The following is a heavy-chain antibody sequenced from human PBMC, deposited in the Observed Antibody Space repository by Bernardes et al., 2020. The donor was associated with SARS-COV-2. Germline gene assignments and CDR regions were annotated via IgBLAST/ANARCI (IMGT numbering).Heavy chain of an antibody. CDR3: ATAIAVAGTPQSYYYYYGMDV. CDR2: IIPIFGTA. V-gene: IGHV1-69*13. D-gene: IGHD6-19*01. Sequence: SVKVSCKASGGTFSSYAISWVRQAPGQGLEWMGRIIPIFGTANYAQKFQGRVTITADESTSTAYMELSSLRSEDTAVYYCATAIAVAGTPQSYYYYYGMDVWGQGTTVTVSS. J-gene: IGHJ6*02. CDR1: GGTFSSYA.